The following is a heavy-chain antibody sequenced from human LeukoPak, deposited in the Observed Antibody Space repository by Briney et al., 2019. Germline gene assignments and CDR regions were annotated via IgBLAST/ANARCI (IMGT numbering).Heavy chain of an antibody. CDR3: VYCSGGNCFHTVRGWTY. CDR2: VSGAAIGT. V-gene: IGHV3-23*01. D-gene: IGHD2-15*01. CDR1: GFTFSGYS. Sequence: GGSLRLSCVASGFTFSGYSMGWVRQAPGKGLEWVAAVSGAAIGTYYADSVKGRFTISRDNSRNTLYLQRNSLTAEDTAVYYCVYCSGGNCFHTVRGWTYWGQGTLVTVSS. J-gene: IGHJ4*01.